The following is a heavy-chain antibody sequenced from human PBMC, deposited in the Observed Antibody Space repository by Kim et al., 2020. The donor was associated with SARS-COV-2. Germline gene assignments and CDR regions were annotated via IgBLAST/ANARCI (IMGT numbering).Heavy chain of an antibody. V-gene: IGHV3-21*01. CDR2: ISSISIYI. J-gene: IGHJ6*02. Sequence: GGSLRLSCAASGFTFTSYSINWVRQAPGKWLEWVSSISSISIYIYYAESVKCRFTNARDNAKNSMYLQMNSLRAEDTAVYSCSRANGGVRVHYGMDVVG. CDR1: GFTFTSYS. D-gene: IGHD2-8*01. CDR3: SRANGGVRVHYGMDV.